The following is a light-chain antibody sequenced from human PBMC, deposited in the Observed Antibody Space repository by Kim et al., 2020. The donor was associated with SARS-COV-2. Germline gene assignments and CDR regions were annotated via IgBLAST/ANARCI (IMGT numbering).Light chain of an antibody. Sequence: VTISCTGSNSNIGAGFDVHWYQQVPGTAPQLLISDNNTRPSGVPDRFSTSKSDTSVSLAITGLQPEDEADYYCQSFDISLSGFVIFGGGTQLTVL. J-gene: IGLJ2*01. V-gene: IGLV1-40*01. CDR2: DNN. CDR1: NSNIGAGFD. CDR3: QSFDISLSGFVI.